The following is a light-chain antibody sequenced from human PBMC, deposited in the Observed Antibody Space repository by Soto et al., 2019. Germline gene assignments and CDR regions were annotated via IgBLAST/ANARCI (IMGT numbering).Light chain of an antibody. CDR1: RSLLHGSNNENF. Sequence: DIVMTQSPDSLAVSLGERATINCKSSRSLLHGSNNENFLAWYQQRPGQTPKLLFYWASTRQSGVPERFSGSGSETDFTLTISSLRAEDVAVYYCQQYFGIPLTFGGGTKVEIK. CDR3: QQYFGIPLT. J-gene: IGKJ4*01. V-gene: IGKV4-1*01. CDR2: WAS.